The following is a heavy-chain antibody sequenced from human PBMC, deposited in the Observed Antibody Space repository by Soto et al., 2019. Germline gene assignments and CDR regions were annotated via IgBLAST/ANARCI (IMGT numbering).Heavy chain of an antibody. CDR2: IWSDGSKK. Sequence: QVQLVESGGGVVQPGRSLRLSCAASGFTFSSYGMHWVRQAPGKGLEWVAVIWSDGSKKYYADSVKGRFTISRDNSKNTLYLQVTSLRAEDTAVYYCAKEFWSGPFDYWGQGTLVTVSS. CDR3: AKEFWSGPFDY. CDR1: GFTFSSYG. V-gene: IGHV3-33*06. D-gene: IGHD3-3*01. J-gene: IGHJ4*02.